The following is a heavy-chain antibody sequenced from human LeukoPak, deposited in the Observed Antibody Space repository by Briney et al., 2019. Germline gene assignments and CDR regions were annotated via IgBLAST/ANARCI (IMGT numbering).Heavy chain of an antibody. J-gene: IGHJ3*02. CDR3: ARESRESCAAFDI. CDR2: ISSSSSSI. Sequence: GGSLRLSCAASGFTFSSYAMNWVRQAPGKGLEWVSYISSSSSSILYADSVKGRFTISRDNAKNSLYLQMNSLRDEDTAVYYCARESRESCAAFDIWGQGTMVTVSS. V-gene: IGHV3-48*02. CDR1: GFTFSSYA.